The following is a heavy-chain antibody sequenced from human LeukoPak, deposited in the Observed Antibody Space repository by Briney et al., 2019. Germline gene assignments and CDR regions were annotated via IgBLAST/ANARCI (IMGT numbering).Heavy chain of an antibody. J-gene: IGHJ3*02. CDR3: ARQLAAGYGDYGFRGAFDI. D-gene: IGHD4-17*01. V-gene: IGHV5-10-1*01. CDR2: IAPSDSYT. Sequence: GESLKISCKVSGYSFPSYWITWVRQVPGKGLEWMGRIAPSDSYTNYNPSFEGHVTMSVEKSITTVYLQWSSLKASDTAMYYCARQLAAGYGDYGFRGAFDIWGQGTMVTVSS. CDR1: GYSFPSYW.